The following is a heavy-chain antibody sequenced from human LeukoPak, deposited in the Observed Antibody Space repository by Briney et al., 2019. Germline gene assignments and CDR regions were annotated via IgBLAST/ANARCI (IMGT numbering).Heavy chain of an antibody. Sequence: GGSLRLSCAASGFTFSSYSMNWVRQAPGKGLEWVSSISSSSSYIYYADSVKGRFTISRDNSKNTLYLQMNSLRAEDTAVYYCAKDRYDYVWGSYRQYYFDYWGQGILVTVSS. V-gene: IGHV3-21*01. CDR3: AKDRYDYVWGSYRQYYFDY. CDR1: GFTFSSYS. J-gene: IGHJ4*02. D-gene: IGHD3-16*02. CDR2: ISSSSSYI.